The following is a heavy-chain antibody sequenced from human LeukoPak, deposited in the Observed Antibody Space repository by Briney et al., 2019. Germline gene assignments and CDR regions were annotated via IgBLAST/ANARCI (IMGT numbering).Heavy chain of an antibody. CDR1: GFTFSSYG. Sequence: PGGSLRLSCAASGFTFSSYGMHWVRQAPGKGLEWVAVIWYDGSNKYYADSVKGRFTISRDNSKNTLYLQMNSLRAEDTAVYYCARDEYYDSSGYYDYWGQGTLVTVSS. D-gene: IGHD3-22*01. CDR3: ARDEYYDSSGYYDY. V-gene: IGHV3-33*01. J-gene: IGHJ4*02. CDR2: IWYDGSNK.